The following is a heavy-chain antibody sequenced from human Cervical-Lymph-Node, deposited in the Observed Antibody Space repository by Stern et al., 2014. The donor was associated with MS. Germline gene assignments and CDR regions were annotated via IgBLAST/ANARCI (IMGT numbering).Heavy chain of an antibody. D-gene: IGHD3-10*01. CDR2: IYHSGRT. J-gene: IGHJ5*02. V-gene: IGHV4-4*02. CDR3: ARDFDGMVRGVTS. Sequence: EQLEESGPGLVKPSGTLSLTCAVSGGSISSSNWWSWVRQPPGKGLEWIGEIYHSGRTNYNPSLKSRVTISVDKSKTQFSLKLSSVTAADTAVYYCARDFDGMVRGVTSWGQGTLVTVSS. CDR1: GGSISSSNW.